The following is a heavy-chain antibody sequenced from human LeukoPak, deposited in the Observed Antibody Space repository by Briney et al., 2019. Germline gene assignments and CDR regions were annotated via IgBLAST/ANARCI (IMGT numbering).Heavy chain of an antibody. J-gene: IGHJ4*02. CDR3: ARLPGYSSSPN. CDR1: GGSISSSNYY. CDR2: FYYSGSI. V-gene: IGHV4-39*01. Sequence: SETLSLTCTVSGGSISSSNYYWGWIRQPPGKGLEWIGSFYYSGSIYYNPSLKSRVTISVDTSKNQFSLKLSSVTAADTAVYYCARLPGYSSSPNWGQGTLVTVSS. D-gene: IGHD6-13*01.